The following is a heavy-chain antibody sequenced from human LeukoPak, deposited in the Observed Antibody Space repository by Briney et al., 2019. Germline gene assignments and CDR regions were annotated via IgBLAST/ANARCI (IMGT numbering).Heavy chain of an antibody. CDR2: ISSSSVSK. J-gene: IGHJ6*03. CDR3: QAFDWLLPCPSEYSYRDV. CDR1: GSSFVKYS. D-gene: IGHD3-9*01. Sequence: GGSLRLACVGSGSSFVKYSMSWVRQAPGKGLEWISYISSSSVSKFYADSVMGRFSISRDNARSTLYLDMKNLRTEDTGVYYCQAFDWLLPCPSEYSYRDVWGKGTTVTVS. V-gene: IGHV3-48*04.